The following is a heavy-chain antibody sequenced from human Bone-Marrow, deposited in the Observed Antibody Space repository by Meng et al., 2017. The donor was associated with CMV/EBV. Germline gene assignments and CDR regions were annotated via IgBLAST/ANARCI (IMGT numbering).Heavy chain of an antibody. V-gene: IGHV3-23*01. J-gene: IGHJ1*01. Sequence: SGFDFATSGMAWVRQAPGKGLEWVSAISPRGDTTEYADSVKGRFTMSRDNSKNTLSLQMSSLRPEDTAVYYCANAAVPGGPFWYFQDWGQGTLVTVSS. D-gene: IGHD3-16*01. CDR1: GFDFATSG. CDR3: ANAAVPGGPFWYFQD. CDR2: ISPRGDTT.